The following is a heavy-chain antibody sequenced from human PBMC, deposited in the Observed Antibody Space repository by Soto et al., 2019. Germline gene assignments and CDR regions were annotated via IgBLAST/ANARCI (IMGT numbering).Heavy chain of an antibody. V-gene: IGHV3-48*04. J-gene: IGHJ4*02. CDR3: AKDMKWGGMTTIHYFDS. CDR2: IGIGSSTK. Sequence: GGSLRLSCAASGFTFRNYGMNWVRQAPGKGLEWVSYIGIGSSTKYYADSVKGRFTISRDNAKNSLFLQMNSLRPEDTALYYCAKDMKWGGMTTIHYFDSWGQGTLVTVSS. CDR1: GFTFRNYG. D-gene: IGHD4-17*01.